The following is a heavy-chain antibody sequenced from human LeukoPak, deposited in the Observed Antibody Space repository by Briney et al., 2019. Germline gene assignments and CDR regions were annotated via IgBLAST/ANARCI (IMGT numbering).Heavy chain of an antibody. CDR1: GGSFSGYY. CDR3: ARHPVLWAYFDY. J-gene: IGHJ4*02. V-gene: IGHV4-34*01. D-gene: IGHD2/OR15-2a*01. CDR2: INHSGST. Sequence: SETLSLTCAVYGGSFSGYYWSWIRQPPGKGLEWIGEINHSGSTNYNPSLKSRVTISVDTSKNQLSLKLSSVTAADTAVYYCARHPVLWAYFDYWGQGTLVTVSS.